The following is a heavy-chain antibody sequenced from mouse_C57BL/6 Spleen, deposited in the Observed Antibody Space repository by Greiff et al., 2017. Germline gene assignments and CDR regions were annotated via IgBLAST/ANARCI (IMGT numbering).Heavy chain of an antibody. CDR2: IHPNSGST. Sequence: QVQLQQPGAELVKPGASVKLSCKASGYTFTSYWMHWVKQRPGQGLEWIGMIHPNSGSTNYNEKFKSKATLTVDKSSSTAYMQLSSLTSEDSAVYDCARERDYYSNWFAYWGQGTLVTVSA. V-gene: IGHV1-64*01. CDR1: GYTFTSYW. CDR3: ARERDYYSNWFAY. J-gene: IGHJ3*01. D-gene: IGHD2-5*01.